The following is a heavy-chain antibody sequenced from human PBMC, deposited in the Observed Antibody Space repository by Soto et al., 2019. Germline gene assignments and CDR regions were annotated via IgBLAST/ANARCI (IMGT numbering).Heavy chain of an antibody. CDR1: GGSISSSSYY. CDR3: ARRGYYDYAWGN. CDR2: IYYSGST. Sequence: QLQLQESGPGLVKPSETLSLTCTVSGGSISSSSYYWGWIRQPPGKGLESIGSIYYSGSTYYNPSLKSRVTISVDTSKKQFSLKLSSVTAADTAVYYCARRGYYDYAWGNWGQGTLVTVSS. J-gene: IGHJ4*02. D-gene: IGHD3-16*01. V-gene: IGHV4-39*01.